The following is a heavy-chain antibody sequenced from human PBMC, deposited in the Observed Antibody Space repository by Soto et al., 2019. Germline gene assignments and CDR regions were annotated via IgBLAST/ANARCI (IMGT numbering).Heavy chain of an antibody. J-gene: IGHJ5*02. D-gene: IGHD2-15*01. CDR1: GYTFTSYG. CDR3: ARDLGRYCSGGSCYSVTPRYWFDP. V-gene: IGHV1-18*01. CDR2: ISAYNGNK. Sequence: ASVKVSCKASGYTFTSYGISWVRKAPGQGLEWMGWISAYNGNKNYAQKLQGRVTMTTDTSTSTAYMELRSLRSDDTAVYYCARDLGRYCSGGSCYSVTPRYWFDPWCQGTLVTVSS.